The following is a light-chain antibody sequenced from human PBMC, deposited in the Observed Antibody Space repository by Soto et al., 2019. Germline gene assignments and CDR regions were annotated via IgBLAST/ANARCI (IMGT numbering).Light chain of an antibody. V-gene: IGKV3-20*01. CDR1: QSVSSSY. CDR2: GAS. Sequence: IVLTQSQGSLSLSPGERAPPSCRASQSVSSSYLAWYQQKPGQAPRLLIYGASSRATGIPDRFSGSGSGTDFTLTISRLEPEDFAVYYCQQYGSSPLTFGGGVKVDI. CDR3: QQYGSSPLT. J-gene: IGKJ4*01.